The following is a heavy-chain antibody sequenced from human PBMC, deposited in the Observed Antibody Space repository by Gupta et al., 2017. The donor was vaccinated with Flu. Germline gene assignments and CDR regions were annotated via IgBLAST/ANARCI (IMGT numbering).Heavy chain of an antibody. CDR1: SSYA. D-gene: IGHD3-10*01. V-gene: IGHV3-30*18. J-gene: IGHJ4*02. CDR2: MSFDGYFT. Sequence: SSYAMHCVRQAPGRGLEWVAVMSFDGYFTHYADSVKGRVTISRDNSRNTLYLQMNSLRAEDTAVYHCAKVSDAGRWLHFDNWGKGTLVTVSS. CDR3: AKVSDAGRWLHFDN.